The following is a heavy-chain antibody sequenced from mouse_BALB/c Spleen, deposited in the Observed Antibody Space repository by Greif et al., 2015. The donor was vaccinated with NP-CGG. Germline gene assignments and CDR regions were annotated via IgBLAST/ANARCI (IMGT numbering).Heavy chain of an antibody. CDR1: GYTFTSYW. J-gene: IGHJ2*01. CDR2: INPSTGYT. Sequence: VQLQQSGAELAKPGASVKMSCKASGYTFTSYWMHWVKQRPGQGLEWIGYINPSTGYTEYNQKFKDKAILTADKSSSTAYMHLSSLTSEDSAVYYCAIYDGYYFDYWGQGTTLTVSS. V-gene: IGHV1-7*01. CDR3: AIYDGYYFDY. D-gene: IGHD2-3*01.